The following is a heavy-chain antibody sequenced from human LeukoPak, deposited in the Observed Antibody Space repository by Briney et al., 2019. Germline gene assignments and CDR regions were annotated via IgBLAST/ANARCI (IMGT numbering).Heavy chain of an antibody. CDR3: AREAYYYDSGSSLYYYYGMDV. CDR1: GFTFSTYS. D-gene: IGHD3-10*01. V-gene: IGHV3-21*01. CDR2: ITTSGSYI. Sequence: GGSLRLSCATSGFTFSTYSMNWVRQAPGKGLEWVSFITTSGSYIYYADSVKGRFTISRDNAKNSLYLQMNSLRAEDTAVYYCAREAYYYDSGSSLYYYYGMDVWGQGTTVTASS. J-gene: IGHJ6*02.